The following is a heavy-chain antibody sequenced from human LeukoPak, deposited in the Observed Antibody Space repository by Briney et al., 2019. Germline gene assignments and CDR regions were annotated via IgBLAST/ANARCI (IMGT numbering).Heavy chain of an antibody. V-gene: IGHV4-4*07. Sequence: PSETLSLTCTVSGGSISNYFWSWVRQPAGKGLEWIGRIYSTGRSDYNPSLKSRITMSVDTSKNQFSLKLSSVTAADTAVYYCARVRRYYDSSGYRTPYFDYWGQGTLVTVSS. CDR1: GGSISNYF. J-gene: IGHJ4*02. D-gene: IGHD3-22*01. CDR2: IYSTGRS. CDR3: ARVRRYYDSSGYRTPYFDY.